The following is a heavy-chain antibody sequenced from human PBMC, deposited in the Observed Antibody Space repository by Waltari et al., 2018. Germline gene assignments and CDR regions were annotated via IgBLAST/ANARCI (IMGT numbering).Heavy chain of an antibody. CDR3: AKDYGEGRIFCDY. J-gene: IGHJ4*02. D-gene: IGHD3-9*01. V-gene: IGHV3-23*01. Sequence: EVQLLESGGGWIQPGGSLRLSCAASGFTLSSYAMTWLRRPPGGRSVWVYSMSGSSGTTDYPASVGGRFTISRDNSNNTLYLQMNDLRADDTATYYCAKDYGEGRIFCDYWGPGIMVTVSS. CDR1: GFTLSSYA. CDR2: MSGSSGTT.